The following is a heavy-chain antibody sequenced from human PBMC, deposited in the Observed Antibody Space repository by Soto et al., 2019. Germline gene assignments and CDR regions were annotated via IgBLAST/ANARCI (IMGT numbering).Heavy chain of an antibody. CDR1: GGSISSYY. Sequence: QVQLQESGPGLVKPSETLSLTCTVSGGSISSYYWSWIRQPPGKGLEWIGYIYYSGSTNYNPSLKSRVTISVDTSKNQFSLKLSSVTAADTAVYYCARVMTSSSQKYYCYWMGVGGKGTTVTVSS. V-gene: IGHV4-59*01. CDR3: ARVMTSSSQKYYCYWMGV. CDR2: IYYSGST. J-gene: IGHJ6*04. D-gene: IGHD6-13*01.